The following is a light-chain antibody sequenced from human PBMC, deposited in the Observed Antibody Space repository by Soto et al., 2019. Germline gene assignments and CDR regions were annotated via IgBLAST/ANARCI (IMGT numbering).Light chain of an antibody. J-gene: IGLJ1*01. V-gene: IGLV1-44*01. CDR3: ATWDDSLNAYV. CDR1: SSNIGSNT. Sequence: QPVLTQPPSASGTPGQRVTISCSGGSSNIGSNTVNWYQHLPGTAPKLLIDTNNQRPSGVPDRFSGSKSGTSASLAISGLRSEDEADYYCATWDDSLNAYVFGTGTKVTVL. CDR2: TNN.